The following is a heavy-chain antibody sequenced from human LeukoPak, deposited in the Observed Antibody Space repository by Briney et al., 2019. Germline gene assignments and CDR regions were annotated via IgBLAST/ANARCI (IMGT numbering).Heavy chain of an antibody. J-gene: IGHJ4*02. V-gene: IGHV4-59*01. D-gene: IGHD3-10*01. CDR3: ARTQYYYGSGSYKDYFDY. CDR1: GGSISSYY. CDR2: ILSSGNT. Sequence: SGTLSLTCTVSGGSISSYYWSWIRQPPGKGLEWIGYILSSGNTHYNLSLKSRVTISVDPSKNQFSLKLSSVTAADTAVYYCARTQYYYGSGSYKDYFDYWGQGTLVTVSS.